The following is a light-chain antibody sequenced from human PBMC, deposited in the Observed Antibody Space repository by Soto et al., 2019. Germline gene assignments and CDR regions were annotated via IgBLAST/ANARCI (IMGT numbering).Light chain of an antibody. Sequence: QSALTQPASVSGSPGQSITISCTGTSSDVGNYNLVTWYQQHPGKAPKLMIYEVSKRPSRVSNRFSGSKSGNTASLTISGLQAEDEVDYYCCAYAGSSTCVFGTGTKLTVL. CDR2: EVS. V-gene: IGLV2-23*02. CDR1: SSDVGNYNL. CDR3: CAYAGSSTCV. J-gene: IGLJ1*01.